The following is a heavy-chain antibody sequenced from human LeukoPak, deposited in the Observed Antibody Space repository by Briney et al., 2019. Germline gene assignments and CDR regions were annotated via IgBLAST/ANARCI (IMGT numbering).Heavy chain of an antibody. CDR2: INHSGST. CDR3: ARGRVLLWFGELLPYNWFDP. D-gene: IGHD3-10*01. Sequence: SEPLSLTCAVYGGSFSGYYWSWIRQPPGKGLEWIGEINHSGSTSYNPSLKSRVTISVDTSKNQFSLKLSSVTAADTAVYYCARGRVLLWFGELLPYNWFDPWGQGTLVTVSS. CDR1: GGSFSGYY. J-gene: IGHJ5*02. V-gene: IGHV4-34*01.